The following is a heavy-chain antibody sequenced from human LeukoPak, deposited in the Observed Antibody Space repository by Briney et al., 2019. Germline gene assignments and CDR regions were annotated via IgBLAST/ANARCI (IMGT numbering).Heavy chain of an antibody. Sequence: SETLSLTSAVSGGSISFTHWWSWVRQPPGQGLEWIGKIYHSGFTNYNPSLRSRVTISVDKSKNQFSLKLTSVTAADTAVYYCARVFDMLAAVSLDAFDVWGQGRMVTVSS. J-gene: IGHJ3*01. CDR1: GGSISFTHW. CDR3: ARVFDMLAAVSLDAFDV. D-gene: IGHD6-13*01. V-gene: IGHV4-4*02. CDR2: IYHSGFT.